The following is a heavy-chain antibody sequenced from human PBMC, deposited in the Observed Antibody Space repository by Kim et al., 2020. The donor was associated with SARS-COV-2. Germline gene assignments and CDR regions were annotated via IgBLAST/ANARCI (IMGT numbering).Heavy chain of an antibody. CDR2: FDPEDGES. J-gene: IGHJ4*02. D-gene: IGHD3-10*01. Sequence: ASVKVSCKVSGYTLTELSMHWVRQAPGKGLEWMGGFDPEDGESIYAQKFQCRVTMTEDTSTDTAYMELSSLRSEDTAVYYCATGHYGSGLDWGQGTLVTVSS. CDR1: GYTLTELS. V-gene: IGHV1-24*01. CDR3: ATGHYGSGLD.